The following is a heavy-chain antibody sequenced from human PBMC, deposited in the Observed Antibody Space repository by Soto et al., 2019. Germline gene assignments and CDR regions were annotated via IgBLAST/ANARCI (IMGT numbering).Heavy chain of an antibody. D-gene: IGHD6-6*01. Sequence: GASVKVSCKASGYTFTSYYMHWVRQAPGQGLEWMGIINPSGGSTSYAQKFQGRVTMTRDTSTSTVYMELSSLRSEDTAVYYCARGKGLIAARPEPGNWSDPWGQGTLVTVSS. J-gene: IGHJ5*02. V-gene: IGHV1-46*01. CDR2: INPSGGST. CDR1: GYTFTSYY. CDR3: ARGKGLIAARPEPGNWSDP.